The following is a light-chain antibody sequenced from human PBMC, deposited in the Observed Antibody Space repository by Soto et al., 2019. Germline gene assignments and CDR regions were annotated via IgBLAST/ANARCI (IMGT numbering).Light chain of an antibody. J-gene: IGKJ5*01. CDR3: QQRSNWPPA. CDR2: DAS. V-gene: IGKV3-11*01. Sequence: EIVLTQSPATLSLSPGERATLSCRASQSVSSYLAWYQQKPSQALRLLIYDASNRATGIPARFSGSGSGTDFSFTISSLEPEDFAVYYCQQRSNWPPAFGQGTRLEIK. CDR1: QSVSSY.